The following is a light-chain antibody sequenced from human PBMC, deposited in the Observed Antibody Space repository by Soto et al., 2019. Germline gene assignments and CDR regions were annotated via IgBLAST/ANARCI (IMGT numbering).Light chain of an antibody. J-gene: IGKJ3*01. CDR2: WAS. CDR1: QSVLSSSNNKNY. CDR3: QQYYSTPFP. Sequence: DIVMTQSPDSLAVSLGERATINCKSSQSVLSSSNNKNYLTWYQQRPGQPPRLLIYWASTRESGVPDRFSGSGSGSDFTLTISSLQAEDVAVYYCQQYYSTPFPFGPGTKVDIK. V-gene: IGKV4-1*01.